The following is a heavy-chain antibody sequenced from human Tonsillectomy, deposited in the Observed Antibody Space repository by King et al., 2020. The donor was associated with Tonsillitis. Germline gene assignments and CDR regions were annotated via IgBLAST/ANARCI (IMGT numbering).Heavy chain of an antibody. Sequence: QLVQSGAEVKKPGSSVKVSCKASGGMFNSYGVSWVRQAPGQGLEWMGGFIPMNGTSNHAQKFQGQVTITADESTATAYMELSSLGSEDTAVYYCAGLGTASWYFDLWGRGTLVTVSS. D-gene: IGHD7-27*01. CDR1: GGMFNSYG. V-gene: IGHV1-69*12. CDR3: AGLGTASWYFDL. CDR2: FIPMNGTS. J-gene: IGHJ2*01.